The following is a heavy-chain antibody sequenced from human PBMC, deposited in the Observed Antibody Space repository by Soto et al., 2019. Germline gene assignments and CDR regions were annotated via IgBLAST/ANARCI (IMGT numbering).Heavy chain of an antibody. D-gene: IGHD2-15*01. Sequence: GGSVEIYCXGSGYTFTTYWVAWVRQMPGKGPEWVGSIYAGDSDSRYTPSVQGQVTISADRSISTAYLQCNSLKASDTAMYFCPRHKGYCSSTSCYGMDVWGQGTPVTVSS. J-gene: IGHJ6*02. CDR1: GYTFTTYW. CDR2: IYAGDSDS. CDR3: PRHKGYCSSTSCYGMDV. V-gene: IGHV5-51*01.